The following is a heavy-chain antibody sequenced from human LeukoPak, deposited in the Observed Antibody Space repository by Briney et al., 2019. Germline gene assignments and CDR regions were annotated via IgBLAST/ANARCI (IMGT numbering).Heavy chain of an antibody. CDR3: ARSDFWSGSIDY. CDR1: GGSISSYY. Sequence: TSETLSLTCTVSGGSISSYYWSWIRQPPGKGLEWIGYIYYSGSTNYNPSLKSRVTISVDTSKNQFSLKLSSVTAADTAVYYCARSDFWSGSIDYWGQGTLVTVSS. J-gene: IGHJ4*02. V-gene: IGHV4-59*01. D-gene: IGHD3-3*01. CDR2: IYYSGST.